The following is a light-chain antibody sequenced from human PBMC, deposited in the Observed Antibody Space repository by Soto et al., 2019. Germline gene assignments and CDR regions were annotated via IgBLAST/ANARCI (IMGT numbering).Light chain of an antibody. CDR3: LHYNSYSKT. J-gene: IGKJ1*01. Sequence: DIQMTQSPSTLSASVGDIVTITCRASQSINTWLAWYQQKPGKAPELLIFDASALESGVPSRFSGSGSGTEFTLTISSLQPDDSATFYCLHYNSYSKTFGQGTKVDIK. V-gene: IGKV1-5*01. CDR1: QSINTW. CDR2: DAS.